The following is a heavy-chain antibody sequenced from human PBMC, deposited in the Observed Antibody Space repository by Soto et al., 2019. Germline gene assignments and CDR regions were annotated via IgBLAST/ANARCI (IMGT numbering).Heavy chain of an antibody. CDR3: ARDQDRASYYYYGMDV. D-gene: IGHD3-10*01. Sequence: QVQLVQSGAEVKKPGSSVKVSCKASGGNFSSYAISWVRQAPGQGLEWMGGIIPIFGTANYAQKFQGRVTITADESTSTAYMELSSLRYEDTAVYYCARDQDRASYYYYGMDVWGQGTTVTVSS. V-gene: IGHV1-69*01. CDR1: GGNFSSYA. CDR2: IIPIFGTA. J-gene: IGHJ6*02.